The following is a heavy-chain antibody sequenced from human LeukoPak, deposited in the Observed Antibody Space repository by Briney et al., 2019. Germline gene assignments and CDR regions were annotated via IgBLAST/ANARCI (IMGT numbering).Heavy chain of an antibody. CDR3: LGSNITVV. J-gene: IGHJ4*02. V-gene: IGHV3-7*01. CDR1: GFNFSNSW. CDR2: INQDGSEK. D-gene: IGHD1-26*01. Sequence: PGGSLRLSCAASGFNFSNSWMSRVRQAPGKGLEWVANINQDGSEKHYVDSVKGRFTISRDNAKNSLFLQMNSLRAEDTADYYCLGSNITVVWGQGALVTVSS.